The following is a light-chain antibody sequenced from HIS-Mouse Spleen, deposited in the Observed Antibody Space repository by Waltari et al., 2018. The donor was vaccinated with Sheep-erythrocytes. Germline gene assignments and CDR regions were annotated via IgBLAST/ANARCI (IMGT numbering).Light chain of an antibody. CDR3: QQYDNLLT. CDR1: QDISNY. J-gene: IGKJ4*01. CDR2: DAS. V-gene: IGKV1-33*01. Sequence: DIQMTQSPSSLSASVRDRVTITCQASQDISNYLNWYQQKPGKAPKLLIYDASNLETGVPSRFSGSGSGTDFTFTISSLQPEDIATYYCQQYDNLLTFGGGTKVEPK.